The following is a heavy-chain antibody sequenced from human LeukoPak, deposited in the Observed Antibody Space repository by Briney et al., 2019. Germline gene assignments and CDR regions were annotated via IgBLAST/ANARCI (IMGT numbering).Heavy chain of an antibody. J-gene: IGHJ6*02. CDR3: AKLSASTVSTARSYYGMAV. D-gene: IGHD4-17*01. V-gene: IGHV3-23*01. CDR2: ISGTGSST. CDR1: GFIFSNYA. Sequence: PGGSLRLSCAASGFIFSNYAMNWVRQAPGKGLEWVSNISGTGSSTNYADSVKGRFTISRDNSKNTLYLQMNSLRAEDTAVYYCAKLSASTVSTARSYYGMAVWGQGTTVTVSS.